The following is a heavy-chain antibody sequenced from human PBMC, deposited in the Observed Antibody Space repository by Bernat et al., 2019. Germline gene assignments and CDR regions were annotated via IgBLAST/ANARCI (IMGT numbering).Heavy chain of an antibody. Sequence: EVQLVESGGGLVQPGGSLRLSCAASGFTFSSYSMNWVRQAPGKGLEWVSYISSSSSYTNYADSVKGRFTISRDNAKNSLYLQMNSLRAEDTAVYYCARALSSSSGWHAFDIWGQGTMVTVSS. V-gene: IGHV3-48*04. CDR2: ISSSSSYT. CDR1: GFTFSSYS. CDR3: ARALSSSSGWHAFDI. D-gene: IGHD6-19*01. J-gene: IGHJ3*02.